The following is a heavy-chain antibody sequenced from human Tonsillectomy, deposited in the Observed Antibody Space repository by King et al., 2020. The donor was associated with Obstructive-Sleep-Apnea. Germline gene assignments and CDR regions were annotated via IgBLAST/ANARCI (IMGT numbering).Heavy chain of an antibody. J-gene: IGHJ4*02. CDR2: ISGSSTTI. Sequence: VQLVESGGGLVQPGGSLRLSCAASGFTFSSYSMTWVRQAPGKGLEWVSYISGSSTTIYYADSVKGRFTISRDNAKNSLYLQLNSLRAEDTAVYYCARDWGGDGYNLDYWGQGTLVTVPS. CDR3: ARDWGGDGYNLDY. CDR1: GFTFSSYS. D-gene: IGHD5-24*01. V-gene: IGHV3-48*04.